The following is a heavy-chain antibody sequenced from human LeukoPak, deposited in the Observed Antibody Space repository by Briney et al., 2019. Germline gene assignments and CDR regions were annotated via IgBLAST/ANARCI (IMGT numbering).Heavy chain of an antibody. D-gene: IGHD3-22*01. CDR2: IYYSGST. CDR3: ARIKLDSSGYYYSSYYFDY. Sequence: KPSQTLSLTCTVSGGSISSGGYYWSWIRQHPGKGLEWIGYIYYSGSTYYNPSLKSRVTISVDTSKNQFSLKLSSVTAADTAVYYCARIKLDSSGYYYSSYYFDYWGQGTLVTVSS. V-gene: IGHV4-30-4*08. CDR1: GGSISSGGYY. J-gene: IGHJ4*02.